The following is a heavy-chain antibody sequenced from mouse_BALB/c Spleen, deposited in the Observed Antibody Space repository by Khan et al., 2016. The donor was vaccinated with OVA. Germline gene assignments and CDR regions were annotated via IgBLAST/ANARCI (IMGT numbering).Heavy chain of an antibody. Sequence: QVQLQQSGPEPVRPGASVKITCKGSGYTFADSGMHWVRQSHAKSLEWIGVISTYYGNIKYNQKFEGRATLTVDKSSSTAYMELARLTSEDSAVYFCTRAGMSEFAYWGQGTLVTVSA. V-gene: IGHV1S137*01. CDR2: ISTYYGNI. D-gene: IGHD4-1*01. CDR1: GYTFADSG. J-gene: IGHJ3*01. CDR3: TRAGMSEFAY.